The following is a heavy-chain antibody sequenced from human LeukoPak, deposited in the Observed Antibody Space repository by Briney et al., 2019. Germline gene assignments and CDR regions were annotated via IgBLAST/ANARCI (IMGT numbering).Heavy chain of an antibody. CDR3: ARGRDYYDSSPVGY. CDR1: GGSISSSSYY. D-gene: IGHD3-22*01. J-gene: IGHJ4*02. Sequence: SETLSLTCTVSGGSISSSSYYWGWIRQPPGKGLEWIGSIYYSGSTYYNPSLKSRVTISVDTSKNQFSLKLSSVTAADTAVYYCARGRDYYDSSPVGYWGQGTLVTVSS. CDR2: IYYSGST. V-gene: IGHV4-39*07.